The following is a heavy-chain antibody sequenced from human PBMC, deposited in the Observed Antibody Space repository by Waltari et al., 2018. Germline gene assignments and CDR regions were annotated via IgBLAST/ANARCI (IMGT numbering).Heavy chain of an antibody. V-gene: IGHV3-23*01. CDR1: RCTFRKYA. CDR3: AKDFLAIMHAFDI. D-gene: IGHD3-3*01. Sequence: EVQLLESGGGLVQPGGSLRLPCDASRCTFRKYAMSGVRRAPGKGLEWVSAISGSGGSTYYADSVKGRFTISRDNSKNTLYLQMNSLRAEDTAVYYCAKDFLAIMHAFDIWGQGTMVTVSS. CDR2: ISGSGGST. J-gene: IGHJ3*02.